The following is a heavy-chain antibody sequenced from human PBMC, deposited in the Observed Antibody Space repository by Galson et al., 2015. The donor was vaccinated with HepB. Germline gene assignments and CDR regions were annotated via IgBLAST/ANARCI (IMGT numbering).Heavy chain of an antibody. J-gene: IGHJ5*02. CDR3: AKPGRSNKPRIAAALNWFDP. CDR2: ISYDGSNK. CDR1: GFAFSSYG. V-gene: IGHV3-30*18. Sequence: SLRLSCAASGFAFSSYGMHWVRQAPGKGLEWVAVISYDGSNKYYADSVKGRFTISRDNSKNTLYLQMNSLRAEDTAVYYCAKPGRSNKPRIAAALNWFDPWGQGTLVTVSS. D-gene: IGHD6-13*01.